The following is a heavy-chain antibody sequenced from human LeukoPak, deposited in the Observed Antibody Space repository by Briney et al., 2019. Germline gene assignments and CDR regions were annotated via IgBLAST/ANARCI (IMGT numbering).Heavy chain of an antibody. CDR2: ISWNSGSI. D-gene: IGHD2-2*01. V-gene: IGHV3-9*01. J-gene: IGHJ3*02. CDR1: GFTFDDYA. Sequence: GGSLRLSCAASGFTFDDYAMHWVRQAPGEGLEWVSGISWNSGSIGYADSVKGRFTISRDNAKNSLYLQMNSLRTEDAALYYCAKDRKYCSSTTCHRAFDIWGQGTMVTVSS. CDR3: AKDRKYCSSTTCHRAFDI.